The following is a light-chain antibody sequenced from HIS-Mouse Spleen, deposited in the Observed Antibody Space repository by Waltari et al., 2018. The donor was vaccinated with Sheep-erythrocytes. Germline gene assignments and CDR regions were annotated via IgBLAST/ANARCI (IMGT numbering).Light chain of an antibody. CDR1: SSDVGGSNH. V-gene: IGLV2-11*01. CDR3: CSYAGSYNHV. J-gene: IGLJ1*01. CDR2: DVS. Sequence: QSALTQPRSVSGSPGQSVTISCTGTSSDVGGSNHVSWYQQHPGKAPKLMLYDVSKRPSGVPDRFSGSKSGNTASLTISGLQAEDEADYYCCSYAGSYNHVFATGTKVTVL.